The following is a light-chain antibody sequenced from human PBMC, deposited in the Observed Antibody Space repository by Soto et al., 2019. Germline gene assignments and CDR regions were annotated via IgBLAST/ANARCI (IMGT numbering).Light chain of an antibody. Sequence: EIVLTQSPGALSLSPGERATLSCRASQSVSSSFLAWDQQKPGQAPRLLIHNAFSRATGIPDRFSGSGSGTDFILTISGLEPEDFAVYYCQYCSSSLWTFGQGTKVDIK. V-gene: IGKV3-20*01. CDR3: QYCSSSLWT. CDR2: NAF. CDR1: QSVSSSF. J-gene: IGKJ1*01.